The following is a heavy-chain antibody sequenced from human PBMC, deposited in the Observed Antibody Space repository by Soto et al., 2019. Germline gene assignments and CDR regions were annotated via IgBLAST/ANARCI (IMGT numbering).Heavy chain of an antibody. CDR3: ARDRLANWSDP. Sequence: SETLSLTCTVSVGSVSSYYWSWIRQPPGKGLEWIGYIYYSGSTNYNPSLKSRVTISVDTSKNQFSLKLSSVTAADTAVYYCARDRLANWSDPWGQGTLVTVSS. CDR2: IYYSGST. CDR1: VGSVSSYY. J-gene: IGHJ5*02. D-gene: IGHD3-9*01. V-gene: IGHV4-59*02.